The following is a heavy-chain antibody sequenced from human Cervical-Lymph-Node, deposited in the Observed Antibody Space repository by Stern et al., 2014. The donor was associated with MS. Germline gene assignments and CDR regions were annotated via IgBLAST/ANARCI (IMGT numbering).Heavy chain of an antibody. CDR1: GFTFDDYA. V-gene: IGHV3-9*01. D-gene: IGHD3-3*01. J-gene: IGHJ4*02. CDR2: LTWNSVSV. CDR3: AKGSGGSGYYPVALDY. Sequence: EVQLVESGGGLVQPGRSLRLSCAASGFTFDDYAMHWVRQAPGKGLEWVSGLTWNSVSVGYADSVKGRFTISRDNAKNSLYLQMNSLRGDDTALYYCAKGSGGSGYYPVALDYWGQGTLVTVSS.